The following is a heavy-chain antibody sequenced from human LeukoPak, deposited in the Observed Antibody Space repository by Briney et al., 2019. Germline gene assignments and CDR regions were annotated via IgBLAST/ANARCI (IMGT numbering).Heavy chain of an antibody. CDR1: GYSFTSYW. CDR2: IYPGDSDT. V-gene: IGHV5-51*01. CDR3: ARSILAQSLIDY. J-gene: IGHJ4*02. D-gene: IGHD6-6*01. Sequence: ESLDISCNGSGYSFTSYWIGWVRPMPGKGLEWMGIIYPGDSDTRYSPSFQGQVTISADKSISTAYLQWSSLKASDTAMYYCARSILAQSLIDYWGQGTLVTVSS.